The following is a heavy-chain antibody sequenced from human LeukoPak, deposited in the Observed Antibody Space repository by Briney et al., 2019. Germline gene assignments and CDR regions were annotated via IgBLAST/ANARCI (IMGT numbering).Heavy chain of an antibody. Sequence: ASVKVSCKASGYTFTGYYMHWVRQAPGQGREWMGRFNPNSGGTNYAQKFQDRVTMTRDTSISTAYMELSRLRSDDTAVYYCARGPSSGNYNWFDPWGQGTLVTVSS. V-gene: IGHV1-2*06. CDR3: ARGPSSGNYNWFDP. J-gene: IGHJ5*02. D-gene: IGHD4-23*01. CDR2: FNPNSGGT. CDR1: GYTFTGYY.